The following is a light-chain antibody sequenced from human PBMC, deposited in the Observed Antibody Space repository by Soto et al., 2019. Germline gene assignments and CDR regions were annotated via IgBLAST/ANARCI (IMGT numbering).Light chain of an antibody. CDR1: QSVSSN. V-gene: IGKV3-15*01. CDR3: QQYNNSPMYT. J-gene: IGKJ2*01. CDR2: DAS. Sequence: EIVMTQSPATLSVSPGETATLSCRASQSVSSNLAWYQQKPGQAPRLLIYDASTRATGIPARFSGSGSGTEFTLTISRLQSEDFAVYYCQQYNNSPMYTLGQGTKLEIK.